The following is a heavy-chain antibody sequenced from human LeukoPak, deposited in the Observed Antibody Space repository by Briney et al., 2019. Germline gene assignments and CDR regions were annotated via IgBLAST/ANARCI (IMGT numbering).Heavy chain of an antibody. CDR2: ISYDGSNK. D-gene: IGHD6-13*01. Sequence: PGGSLRLSCAASGFTFSSYGMHWVRQAPGKGLEWEAVISYDGSNKYYADSVKGRFTISRDNSKNTLYLQMNSLRAEDTAVYYCAKDLAYSSSWSIDYWGQGTLVTVSS. V-gene: IGHV3-30*18. J-gene: IGHJ4*02. CDR3: AKDLAYSSSWSIDY. CDR1: GFTFSSYG.